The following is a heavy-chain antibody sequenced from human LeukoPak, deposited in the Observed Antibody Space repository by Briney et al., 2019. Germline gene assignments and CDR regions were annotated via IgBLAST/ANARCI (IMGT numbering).Heavy chain of an antibody. Sequence: GGSLRLSCAASGFTFSSYGMHWVRLAPGKGLEWVAVISYDGSNKYYADSVKGRFTISRDNSKNTLYLQMNSLRAEDTAVYYCARGPGGAAADNYYMDVWGKGTTVTVSS. CDR3: ARGPGGAAADNYYMDV. J-gene: IGHJ6*03. CDR1: GFTFSSYG. CDR2: ISYDGSNK. V-gene: IGHV3-30*03. D-gene: IGHD6-13*01.